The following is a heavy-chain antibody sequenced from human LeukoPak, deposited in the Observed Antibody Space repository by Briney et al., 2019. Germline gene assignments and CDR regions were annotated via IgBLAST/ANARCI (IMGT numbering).Heavy chain of an antibody. D-gene: IGHD4-23*01. CDR1: GGTFSSYA. CDR3: ARESLTTVVTSDY. CDR2: IIPIFGTA. Sequence: KISCKASGGTFSSYAISWVRQAPGQGLEWMGGIIPIFGTANYAQKFQGRVTITADESTSTAYMELSSLRSEDTAVYYCARESLTTVVTSDYWGQGTLVTVSS. J-gene: IGHJ4*02. V-gene: IGHV1-69*01.